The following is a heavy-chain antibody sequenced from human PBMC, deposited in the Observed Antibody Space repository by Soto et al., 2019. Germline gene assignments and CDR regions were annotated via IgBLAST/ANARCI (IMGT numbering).Heavy chain of an antibody. J-gene: IGHJ6*03. D-gene: IGHD5-18*01. CDR2: ISAYNGNT. V-gene: IGHV1-18*01. Sequence: QVQLVQSGAEVKKPGASVKVSCKASGYTFTSYGISWVRQAPGQGLEWMGWISAYNGNTNYAQKLQGRVTMTTDTCKSTAYMELRSLRSDDTAVYYWARDDVDTAMVILFIYMDVWVKGTTVTVSS. CDR3: ARDDVDTAMVILFIYMDV. CDR1: GYTFTSYG.